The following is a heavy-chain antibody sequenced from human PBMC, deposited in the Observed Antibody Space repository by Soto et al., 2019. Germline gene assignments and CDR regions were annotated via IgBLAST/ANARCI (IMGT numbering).Heavy chain of an antibody. CDR2: IYHSGST. V-gene: IGHV4-4*02. J-gene: IGHJ4*02. CDR3: AKVRESRGPQPFDY. D-gene: IGHD3-10*01. Sequence: PSETLSLTCAVSGGSISSSNWWIGVRQPPGKGLEWIGEIYHSGSTNYNPSLKSRVTISVDKSKNQFSLKLNSVTAADTAVYYCAKVRESRGPQPFDYWGQGTLVTVSS. CDR1: GGSISSSNW.